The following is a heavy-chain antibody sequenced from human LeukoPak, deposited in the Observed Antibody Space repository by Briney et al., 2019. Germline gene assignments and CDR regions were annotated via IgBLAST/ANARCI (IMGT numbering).Heavy chain of an antibody. CDR1: GYTFTNYG. CDR3: ARDSWGYGDYVPFDP. D-gene: IGHD4-17*01. Sequence: ASVKVSCKASGYTFTNYGFSWVRQAPGQGLEWMGWINTYKGSTNYAQKLQGRVTMTTDTSTSTAYMELRSLRSDDTAVYYCARDSWGYGDYVPFDPWGQGTLVTVSS. V-gene: IGHV1-18*01. CDR2: INTYKGST. J-gene: IGHJ5*02.